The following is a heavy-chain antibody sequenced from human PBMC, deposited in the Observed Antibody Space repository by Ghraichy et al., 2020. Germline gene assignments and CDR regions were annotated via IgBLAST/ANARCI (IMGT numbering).Heavy chain of an antibody. Sequence: LRLTCTVSGDSISSGAFYWSWIRQHPGKGPEWIAYIYYSGSTYYNPSLKSRVTISLDTSKNQFSLKLSSVTAADTAVYYCARVGDTNYPYFDYWGQGTLVTVSS. CDR3: ARVGDTNYPYFDY. CDR2: IYYSGST. CDR1: GDSISSGAFY. V-gene: IGHV4-31*03. D-gene: IGHD4-11*01. J-gene: IGHJ4*02.